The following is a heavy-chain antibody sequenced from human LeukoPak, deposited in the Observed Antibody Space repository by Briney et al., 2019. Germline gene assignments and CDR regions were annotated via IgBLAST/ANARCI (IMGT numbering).Heavy chain of an antibody. J-gene: IGHJ6*02. CDR3: ARGGGLDV. CDR2: IDHNGNVN. CDR1: GFTFSSYW. Sequence: GGSLRLSCAASGFTFSSYWMNWARQAPGKGLEWVASIDHNGNVNYYVDSVKGRFTISRDNAKNSLYLQMSNLRAEDTAVHFCARGGGLDVWGQGATVTVSS. D-gene: IGHD3-16*01. V-gene: IGHV3-7*03.